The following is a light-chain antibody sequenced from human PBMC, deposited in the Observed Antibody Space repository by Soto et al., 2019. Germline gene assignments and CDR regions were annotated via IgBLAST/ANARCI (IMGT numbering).Light chain of an antibody. Sequence: QSVLTQPGSASGSPGQSITISCTGTRSDICAYNFVSWYQQHPGEVPKLMLYDVNVRPSGVSNRFSGSKSGNTASLTISGLQAEDEADYYCTSWTTSTTMIFGGGTKVTVL. CDR2: DVN. V-gene: IGLV2-14*03. CDR1: RSDICAYNF. J-gene: IGLJ2*01. CDR3: TSWTTSTTMI.